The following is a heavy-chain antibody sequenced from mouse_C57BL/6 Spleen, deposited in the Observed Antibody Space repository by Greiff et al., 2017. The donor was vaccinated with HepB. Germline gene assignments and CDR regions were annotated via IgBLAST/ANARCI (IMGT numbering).Heavy chain of an antibody. J-gene: IGHJ3*01. CDR3: AGSRTGKGFAY. D-gene: IGHD4-1*01. Sequence: QVTLKVSGPGILQSSQTLSLTCSFSGFSLSTSGMGVSWIRQPSGKGLGWLAHIYWDDDKRYNPSLKSRLTISKATSRNQVFLKITSVDTADTATYYCAGSRTGKGFAYWGQGTLVTVSA. CDR2: IYWDDDK. CDR1: GFSLSTSGMG. V-gene: IGHV8-12*01.